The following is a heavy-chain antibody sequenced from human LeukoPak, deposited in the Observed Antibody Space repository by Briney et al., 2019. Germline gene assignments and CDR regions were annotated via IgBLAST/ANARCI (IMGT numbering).Heavy chain of an antibody. CDR2: IYHSGST. J-gene: IGHJ2*01. V-gene: IGHV4-4*02. Sequence: SGTLSLTCAVSGGSISSSNWWSWVRQPPGKGLEWIGEIYHSGSTNYNPSLKSRVTISVDKSKNQFSLKLSSVTAADTAVYYCARPQGYSSGWYSNWYFDLWGRGTLVTVSS. CDR1: GGSISSSNW. D-gene: IGHD6-19*01. CDR3: ARPQGYSSGWYSNWYFDL.